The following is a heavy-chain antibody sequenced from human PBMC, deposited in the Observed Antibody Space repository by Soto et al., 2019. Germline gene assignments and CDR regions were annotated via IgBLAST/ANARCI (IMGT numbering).Heavy chain of an antibody. Sequence: QVQLVQSGAEVKKPGASVKVSCKASGYTFTSYAMHWVRQAPGQRLEWMGWINAGNGNTKYSQKFQGRVTITRDTCASTAYMELSSLRSEDTAVYYSARGGSLYWNSDLWGRGTLVTVSS. CDR2: INAGNGNT. D-gene: IGHD1-26*01. CDR3: ARGGSLYWNSDL. CDR1: GYTFTSYA. V-gene: IGHV1-3*01. J-gene: IGHJ2*01.